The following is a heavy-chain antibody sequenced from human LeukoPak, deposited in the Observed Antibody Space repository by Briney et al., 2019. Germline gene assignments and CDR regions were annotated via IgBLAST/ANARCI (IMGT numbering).Heavy chain of an antibody. V-gene: IGHV3-74*01. CDR2: INNDGSST. J-gene: IGHJ4*02. Sequence: GGSLRLSCAASGFTFSHYWMHWVRQVPGKGLVWVSHINNDGSSTTYADSVKGRFTISRDNAKNSLYLQMNSLRGEDTAIYYCARDATLIPGTVYFDYWGQGALVTVSS. D-gene: IGHD2-15*01. CDR1: GFTFSHYW. CDR3: ARDATLIPGTVYFDY.